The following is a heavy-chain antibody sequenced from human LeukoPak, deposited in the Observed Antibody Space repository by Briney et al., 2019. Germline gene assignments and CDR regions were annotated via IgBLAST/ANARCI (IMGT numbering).Heavy chain of an antibody. Sequence: ASVKVSCKASGYTFTSYAMHWVRQAPGQRLEWMGWINAGNGNTKYSQKFQARVTFTRDTSASTAYMELSSLGSEDTAVYYCARDLGTATGTYYYYYYGMDVWGQGTTVTVSS. CDR1: GYTFTSYA. D-gene: IGHD6-13*01. V-gene: IGHV1-3*01. CDR2: INAGNGNT. CDR3: ARDLGTATGTYYYYYYGMDV. J-gene: IGHJ6*02.